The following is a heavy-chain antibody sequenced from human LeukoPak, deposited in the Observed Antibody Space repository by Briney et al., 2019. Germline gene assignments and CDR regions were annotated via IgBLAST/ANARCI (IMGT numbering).Heavy chain of an antibody. CDR2: INTDGSSR. Sequence: PGGSLRLSCAASGFTFSSNWMHWVRQAPGKGLVWVSRINTDGSSRGYPDSVKGRFTISRDNAKNTLYLQMDSLRAEDTAVYYCTRPQDAYNSFDSWGQGTLVTVSS. CDR1: GFTFSSNW. CDR3: TRPQDAYNSFDS. J-gene: IGHJ4*02. D-gene: IGHD5-24*01. V-gene: IGHV3-74*01.